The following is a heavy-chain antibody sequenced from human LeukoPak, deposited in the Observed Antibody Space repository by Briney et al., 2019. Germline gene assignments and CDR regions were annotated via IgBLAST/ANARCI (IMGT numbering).Heavy chain of an antibody. V-gene: IGHV3-23*01. CDR2: ISGSGGST. CDR3: ARDGSRSYYFDS. J-gene: IGHJ4*02. D-gene: IGHD3-10*01. Sequence: GGSLRLSCAASGFTFSSYAMSWVRQAPGKGLEWVSAISGSGGSTYYADSVKGRFTISRDNAKNSLSLQMNSLRAEDTAVYYCARDGSRSYYFDSWGQGTLVTVSS. CDR1: GFTFSSYA.